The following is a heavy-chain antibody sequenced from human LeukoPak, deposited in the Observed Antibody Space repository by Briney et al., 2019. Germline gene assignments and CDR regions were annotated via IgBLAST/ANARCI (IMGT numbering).Heavy chain of an antibody. J-gene: IGHJ4*02. CDR2: IYYSGST. Sequence: SETLSLTCTVSGGSVSSGSYYWRWIRQPPGKGLEWIGYIYYSGSTNYNPSLKSRVTISVDTSKNQFSLKLSSVTAADTAVYYCARARVITHDFDYWGRGTLVTVSS. CDR1: GGSVSSGSYY. D-gene: IGHD4-17*01. V-gene: IGHV4-61*01. CDR3: ARARVITHDFDY.